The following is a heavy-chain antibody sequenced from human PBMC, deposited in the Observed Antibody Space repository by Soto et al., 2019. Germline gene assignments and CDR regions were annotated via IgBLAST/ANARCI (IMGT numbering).Heavy chain of an antibody. CDR2: ISRSGDRT. Sequence: EVQLVECGEGLVQPGGSLRLSCAASGFTFSSYNIHWIRQAPGKGLEFVSAISRSGDRTYYADSVKGRFTITRDNSKNMVWLQMGSLRAEDKAVYYCARARCSSGQCYYFDYWGRGALVSVSS. CDR1: GFTFSSYN. J-gene: IGHJ4*02. CDR3: ARARCSSGQCYYFDY. V-gene: IGHV3-64*02. D-gene: IGHD2-15*01.